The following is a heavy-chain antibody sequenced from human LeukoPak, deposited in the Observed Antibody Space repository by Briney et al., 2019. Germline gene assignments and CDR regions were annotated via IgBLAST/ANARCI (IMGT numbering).Heavy chain of an antibody. CDR3: TTAPYYDVTGYPYYFED. CDR1: GYTLNELS. CDR2: FDPEDAKT. J-gene: IGHJ4*02. D-gene: IGHD3-22*01. Sequence: ASVRVSCKVSGYTLNELSLHWVRQIPGIGLEWMGGFDPEDAKTIYALKFQGRVTMTEDTSTHTAYMELSSLRFEDTAVYYCTTAPYYDVTGYPYYFEDWGQGTLVTVSS. V-gene: IGHV1-24*01.